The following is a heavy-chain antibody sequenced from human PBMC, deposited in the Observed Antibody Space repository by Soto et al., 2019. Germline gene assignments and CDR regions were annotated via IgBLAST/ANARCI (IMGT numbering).Heavy chain of an antibody. CDR2: IHSSGSS. D-gene: IGHD2-8*02. CDR3: VNVADGGLFDY. V-gene: IGHV4-4*08. Sequence: SETLSLTCSVSGASITSYYWTWIRQPPGKRLEWIGYIHSSGSSDYRSSLRSRVTMSIDTSKNQFSLMLTSVTAADTAVYYCVNVADGGLFDYWGQG. J-gene: IGHJ4*02. CDR1: GASITSYY.